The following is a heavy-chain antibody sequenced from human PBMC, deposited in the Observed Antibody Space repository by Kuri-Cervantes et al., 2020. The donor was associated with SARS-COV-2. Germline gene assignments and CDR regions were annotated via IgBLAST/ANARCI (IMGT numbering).Heavy chain of an antibody. CDR2: VSGSGRRT. J-gene: IGHJ4*02. V-gene: IGHV3-23*01. D-gene: IGHD5-24*01. CDR1: GLTFSRYA. CDR3: GKEGGHNEIDY. Sequence: GESLKISCAASGLTFSRYAMSWVRQAPGKGLEWVSAVSGSGRRTYYVDSVKGRFTISRDNSKNTLYLQMSSLGVEDTAVYYCGKEGGHNEIDYWGQGTLVTVSS.